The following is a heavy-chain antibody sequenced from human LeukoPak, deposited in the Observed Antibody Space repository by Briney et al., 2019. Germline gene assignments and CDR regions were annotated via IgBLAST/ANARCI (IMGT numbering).Heavy chain of an antibody. CDR2: FGSGGGT. CDR3: AKVVAPSTTRNLDY. CDR1: GFTFTTYA. J-gene: IGHJ4*02. Sequence: PGGSLRLSCAASGFTFTTYAMTWVRHAPGKGVEWVSTFGSGGGTYYADSVKRRFTISKENSKNTLYLQLNNLGAEDTALYYCAKVVAPSTTRNLDYWGQGTLVIVSS. V-gene: IGHV3-23*01. D-gene: IGHD1-14*01.